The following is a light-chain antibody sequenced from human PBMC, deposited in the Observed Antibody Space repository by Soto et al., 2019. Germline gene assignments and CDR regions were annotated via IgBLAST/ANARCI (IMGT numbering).Light chain of an antibody. CDR1: SSDVGSYNL. V-gene: IGLV2-23*01. Sequence: QSALTQPASVPGSPGQSITIPCTGTSSDVGSYNLVSWYQQHPGKAPKLMIYEGSKRPSGVSNRFSGSKSGNTASLTISGLQAEDEADYYCCSYAGSSTPSYVFGTGTKVTVL. CDR2: EGS. J-gene: IGLJ1*01. CDR3: CSYAGSSTPSYV.